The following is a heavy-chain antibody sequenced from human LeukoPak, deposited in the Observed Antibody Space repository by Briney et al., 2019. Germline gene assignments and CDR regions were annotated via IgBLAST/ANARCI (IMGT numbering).Heavy chain of an antibody. CDR2: IGTAGDT. J-gene: IGHJ6*02. CDR1: GFTFSSYD. Sequence: GGSLRLSCAASGFTFSSYDMHWVRQATGKGLEWVSAIGTAGDTYYPGSVKGRFTISRENAKNSLYLQMNSLRAGDTAVYYCARGGGGSYPYGMDVWGQGTTVTVSS. CDR3: ARGGGGSYPYGMDV. D-gene: IGHD1-26*01. V-gene: IGHV3-13*01.